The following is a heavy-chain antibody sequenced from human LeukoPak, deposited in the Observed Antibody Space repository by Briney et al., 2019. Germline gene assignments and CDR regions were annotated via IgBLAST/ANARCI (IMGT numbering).Heavy chain of an antibody. CDR1: GGTLSSYA. Sequence: ASVKVSCKASGGTLSSYAISWVRQAPGQGLEWMGRIIPILGIANYAQKFQGRVAITADKSTSTAYMELSSLRSEDTAVYYCARSDTAMVMYYDGGRPGPNWFDPWGQGTLVTVSS. D-gene: IGHD5-18*01. V-gene: IGHV1-69*04. CDR2: IIPILGIA. J-gene: IGHJ5*02. CDR3: ARSDTAMVMYYDGGRPGPNWFDP.